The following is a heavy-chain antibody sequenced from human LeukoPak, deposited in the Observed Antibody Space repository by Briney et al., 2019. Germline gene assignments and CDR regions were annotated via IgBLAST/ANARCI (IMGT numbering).Heavy chain of an antibody. D-gene: IGHD3-10*01. CDR1: GGSISSPNHD. CDR2: IYYSGTT. Sequence: SETLSLTCSVSGGSISSPNHDWAWIRQPPGQGLEWIGSIYYSGTTYYNLSLKSRVALSVDTSQNQFSLKLSSVTAADTAIYFCARSLGANTWVGNWFDPWGQGTLVTVSP. V-gene: IGHV4-39*01. J-gene: IGHJ5*02. CDR3: ARSLGANTWVGNWFDP.